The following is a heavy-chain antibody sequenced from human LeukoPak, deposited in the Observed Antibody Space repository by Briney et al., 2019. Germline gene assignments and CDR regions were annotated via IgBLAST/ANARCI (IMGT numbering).Heavy chain of an antibody. Sequence: GGSLRLSCAASGFTFSDYHMSWIRQAPGKGLEWVSYISSSGSTIYYADSVKGRFTISRDNAENSLYLQMNSLRVEDTAFYYCARDLAYSRLDYWGQGMLVTVSS. V-gene: IGHV3-11*04. CDR3: ARDLAYSRLDY. D-gene: IGHD5-18*01. J-gene: IGHJ4*02. CDR1: GFTFSDYH. CDR2: ISSSGSTI.